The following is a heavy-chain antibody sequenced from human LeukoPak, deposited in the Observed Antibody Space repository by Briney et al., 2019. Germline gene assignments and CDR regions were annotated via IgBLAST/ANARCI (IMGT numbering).Heavy chain of an antibody. CDR2: ISGGGGAK. D-gene: IGHD3-16*01. V-gene: IGHV3-23*01. CDR1: GFSFSNYA. CDR3: AKEFGLSRYGLDV. J-gene: IGHJ6*02. Sequence: GGSLRLSCAASGFSFSNYAMSWVRQAPGKGLEWVSGISGGGGAKYYADPGKGRFTISSDNFKNMLFLQMNSLRAEDTAVYYCAKEFGLSRYGLDVWGQGTTVTVSS.